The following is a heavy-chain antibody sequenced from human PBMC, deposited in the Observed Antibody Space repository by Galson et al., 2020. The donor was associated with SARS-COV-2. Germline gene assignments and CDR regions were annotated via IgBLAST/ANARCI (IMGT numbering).Heavy chain of an antibody. CDR3: AREPRGYYDSSGYFRGATYFDY. D-gene: IGHD3-22*01. Sequence: GESLKISCAASGFTFSSYGMHWVRQAPGKGLEWVAVIWYDGSNKYYADSVKGRFTISRDNSKNTLYLQMNSLRAEDTAVYYCAREPRGYYDSSGYFRGATYFDYWGQGTLVTVSS. CDR1: GFTFSSYG. CDR2: IWYDGSNK. V-gene: IGHV3-33*01. J-gene: IGHJ4*02.